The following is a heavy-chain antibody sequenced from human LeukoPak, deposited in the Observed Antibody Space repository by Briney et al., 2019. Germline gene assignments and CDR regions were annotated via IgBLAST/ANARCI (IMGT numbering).Heavy chain of an antibody. J-gene: IGHJ5*02. Sequence: GGSLRLSCAASGFTFRTYGMNWVRQAPGKGLEWISYINSNSDTVHYSNSVEGRFTISRDNAKNSLYLQMNSLRVDDTAIYYCVRGNGNVGGRLDPWGQGAWVTVSS. CDR1: GFTFRTYG. V-gene: IGHV3-48*04. CDR3: VRGNGNVGGRLDP. CDR2: INSNSDTV. D-gene: IGHD1-1*01.